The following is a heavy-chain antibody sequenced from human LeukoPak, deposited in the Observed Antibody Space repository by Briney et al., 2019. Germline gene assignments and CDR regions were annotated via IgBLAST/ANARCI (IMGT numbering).Heavy chain of an antibody. CDR1: GGSLSGYN. J-gene: IGHJ2*01. Sequence: SETLSLTCAVSGGSLSGYNWSWIRQPPGKGLEWIGEINHGGSTNYNPSLKSRVTISVGTSKNQFSLKFVFVTAADTAVYFCARVDPGYSYGIYWYFDLWGRGTLVTVSS. CDR2: INHGGST. V-gene: IGHV4-34*01. D-gene: IGHD5-18*01. CDR3: ARVDPGYSYGIYWYFDL.